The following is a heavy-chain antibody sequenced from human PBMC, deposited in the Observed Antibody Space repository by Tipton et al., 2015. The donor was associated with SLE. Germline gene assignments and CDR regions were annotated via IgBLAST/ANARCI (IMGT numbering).Heavy chain of an antibody. CDR3: ARSESYYSALTY. D-gene: IGHD1-26*01. CDR1: GDSVGTNY. V-gene: IGHV4-4*07. CDR2: MHTSGGT. Sequence: TLSLTCTVSGDSVGTNYWNWIRQSAGKGLEWIGRMHTSGGTNDNPPLKSRVTMSVDTSKNQFSLKVSSVTPADTAVYYCARSESYYSALTYWGQGTLVTVSS. J-gene: IGHJ4*02.